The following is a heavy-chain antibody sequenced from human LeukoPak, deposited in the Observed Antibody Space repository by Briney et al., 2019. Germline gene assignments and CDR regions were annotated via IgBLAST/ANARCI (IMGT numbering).Heavy chain of an antibody. CDR2: ISGSGVDT. Sequence: GGSLRLSCAASGFTFSAYGMAWVRQAPGKGLERSSDISGSGVDTYYADSVKGRFTLSRDNSLNTLYLQMNSLRAEDTAVYYCAKGSSYSSGNNWFDPWSQGTLVTVSS. D-gene: IGHD3-22*01. CDR3: AKGSSYSSGNNWFDP. J-gene: IGHJ5*02. CDR1: GFTFSAYG. V-gene: IGHV3-23*01.